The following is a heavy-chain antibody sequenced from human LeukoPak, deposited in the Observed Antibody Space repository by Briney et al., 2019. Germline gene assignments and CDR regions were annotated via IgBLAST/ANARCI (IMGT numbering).Heavy chain of an antibody. CDR2: INHSGST. CDR1: GGSFSGYY. CDR3: ARGRPGGYSGLRWSYYYMDV. V-gene: IGHV4-34*01. D-gene: IGHD5-12*01. J-gene: IGHJ6*03. Sequence: SETLSLTCAVYGGSFSGYYWSWIRQPPGKGLEWIGEINHSGSTNYNPSLKSRVTISVDTSKNQFSPKLSSVTAADTAVYYCARGRPGGYSGLRWSYYYMDVWGKGTTVTVSS.